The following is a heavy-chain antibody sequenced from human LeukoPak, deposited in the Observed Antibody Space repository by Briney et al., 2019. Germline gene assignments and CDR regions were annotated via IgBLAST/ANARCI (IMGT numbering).Heavy chain of an antibody. J-gene: IGHJ4*02. Sequence: GGSLRLSCAASGFTFSDYYMSWIRQAPGKGLEWASYISSSGSTIYYADSVKGRFTISRDNAKNSLYLQMNSLRAEDTAVYYCAAEEWELLTYFDYWGQGTLVTVSS. CDR3: AAEEWELLTYFDY. D-gene: IGHD1-26*01. CDR1: GFTFSDYY. V-gene: IGHV3-11*01. CDR2: ISSSGSTI.